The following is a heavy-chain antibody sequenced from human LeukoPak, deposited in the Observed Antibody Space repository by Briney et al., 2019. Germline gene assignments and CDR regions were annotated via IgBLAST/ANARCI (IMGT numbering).Heavy chain of an antibody. J-gene: IGHJ6*03. V-gene: IGHV4-38-2*02. CDR2: IYHSGRT. CDR3: ARTTEAHSWRTRYYDYYMDV. Sequence: SETLSLTCTVSGYSISSGYYWGWIRQPPGKGLEWIGSIYHSGRTFYNPSLKSRVTISVDTSKNQFSLKLSSVTAADTAVYYCARTTEAHSWRTRYYDYYMDVWGKGTTVTVSS. D-gene: IGHD6-13*01. CDR1: GYSISSGYY.